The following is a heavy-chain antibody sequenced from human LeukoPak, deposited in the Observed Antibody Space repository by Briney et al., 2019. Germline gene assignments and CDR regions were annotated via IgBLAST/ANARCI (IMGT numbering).Heavy chain of an antibody. J-gene: IGHJ5*02. CDR1: GLSIIRPYY. CDR3: ARDFGETSLPNWFDP. D-gene: IGHD3-3*01. V-gene: IGHV4-38-2*02. Sequence: MSAETLSLTCSVSGLSIIRPYYWGWIRQSPGKGLEWIGSTSHRDSPYYNPSLESRVTISLDTSKNQFSLKLTSVTAVDTAVYYCARDFGETSLPNWFDPWGQGTLVIVTS. CDR2: TSHRDSP.